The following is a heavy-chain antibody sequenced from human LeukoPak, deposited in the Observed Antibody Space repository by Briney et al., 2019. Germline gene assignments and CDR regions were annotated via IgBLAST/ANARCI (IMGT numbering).Heavy chain of an antibody. CDR3: ARGLYADTMTTVVGVYFDY. D-gene: IGHD4-17*01. V-gene: IGHV4-39*07. CDR1: GGSISSGGYY. CDR2: INHSGST. J-gene: IGHJ4*02. Sequence: SETLSLTCTVSGGSISSGGYYWSWIRQPPGKGLEWIGEINHSGSTNYNPSLKSRVTISVDTSKNQFSLKLSSVTAADTAVYYCARGLYADTMTTVVGVYFDYWGQGTLVTVSS.